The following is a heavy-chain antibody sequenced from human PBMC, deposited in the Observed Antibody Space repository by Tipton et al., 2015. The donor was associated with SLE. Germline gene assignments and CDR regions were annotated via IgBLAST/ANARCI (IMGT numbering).Heavy chain of an antibody. Sequence: LRLSCTVSGGSISSGDYYWSWIRQPPGKGLEWIGYIYYSGSIYYNPSLKSRVTISVDTSKNQFSLKLSSVTAADTAVYYCARDRRIVGATNPFDIWGQGTMVTVSS. D-gene: IGHD1-26*01. V-gene: IGHV4-30-4*01. CDR1: GGSISSGDYY. J-gene: IGHJ3*02. CDR2: IYYSGSI. CDR3: ARDRRIVGATNPFDI.